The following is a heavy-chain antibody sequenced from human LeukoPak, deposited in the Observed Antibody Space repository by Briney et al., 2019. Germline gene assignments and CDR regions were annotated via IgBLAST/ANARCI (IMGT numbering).Heavy chain of an antibody. D-gene: IGHD2-2*01. V-gene: IGHV1-2*02. J-gene: IGHJ6*03. CDR3: ARADSVPAGDYHYWYMDV. Sequence: ASVKVSCKASGYTFTGYYMHWVRQDLRQGLQWMGWINPNSGGTDYAQKFQGRVTMTRDTSIRTVYMELSSLRSDETAVYYCARADSVPAGDYHYWYMDVWGKGTTVTVSS. CDR1: GYTFTGYY. CDR2: INPNSGGT.